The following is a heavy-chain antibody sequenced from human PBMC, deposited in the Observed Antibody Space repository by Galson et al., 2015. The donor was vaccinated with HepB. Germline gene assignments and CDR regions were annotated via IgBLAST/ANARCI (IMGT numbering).Heavy chain of an antibody. D-gene: IGHD3-10*01. V-gene: IGHV1-18*01. Sequence: SVKVSCKASGYTFTSYGISWVRQAPGQGLEWTGWISAYNGNTNYAQKLQGRVTMTTDTSTSTAYMELRSLRSDDTAVYYCARVFITMVRGGGHYFDYWGQGTLVTVSS. J-gene: IGHJ4*02. CDR2: ISAYNGNT. CDR3: ARVFITMVRGGGHYFDY. CDR1: GYTFTSYG.